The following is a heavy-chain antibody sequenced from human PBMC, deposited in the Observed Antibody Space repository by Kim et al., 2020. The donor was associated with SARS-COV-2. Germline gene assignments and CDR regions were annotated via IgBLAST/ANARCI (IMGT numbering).Heavy chain of an antibody. Sequence: GGSLRLSCAASGFTFSNYWMTWVRQAPGKGLAWVASIKQDGSEKYPVDSVKGRFTISRDNAKNSLYLQMNGLRADDTAVYYCTRGTVGGTREPDYWGQGTLVSVSS. CDR3: TRGTVGGTREPDY. J-gene: IGHJ4*02. V-gene: IGHV3-7*01. CDR1: GFTFSNYW. D-gene: IGHD6-13*01. CDR2: IKQDGSEK.